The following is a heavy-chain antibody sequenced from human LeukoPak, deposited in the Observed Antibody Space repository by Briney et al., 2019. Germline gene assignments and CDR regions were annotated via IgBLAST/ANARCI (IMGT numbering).Heavy chain of an antibody. Sequence: GGSLRLSCAASGFTVGYNYMTWVRQAPGKGLEWVSGISGSGGSTYYADSVKGRFTISRDNSKNTLYLQMNSLRAEDTAVYYCAKIFPNSIVRGVIGRMDVWGQGTTVTVSS. D-gene: IGHD3-10*01. CDR1: GFTVGYNY. V-gene: IGHV3-23*01. CDR2: ISGSGGST. CDR3: AKIFPNSIVRGVIGRMDV. J-gene: IGHJ6*02.